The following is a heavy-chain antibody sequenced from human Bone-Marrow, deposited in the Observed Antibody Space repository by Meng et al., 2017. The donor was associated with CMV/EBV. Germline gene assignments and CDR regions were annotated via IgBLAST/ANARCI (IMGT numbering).Heavy chain of an antibody. D-gene: IGHD3-3*01. V-gene: IGHV4-34*01. Sequence: SETLSPTCAVYGGSFSGYYWSWIRQHPGKGLEWIGSIYHSGSTYYNPSLKSRVTISVDTPKNQFSLKLSSVTAADTAVYYRARDENGQYYDFWSGYLDWYYFDYWGQGTLVTVSS. CDR3: ARDENGQYYDFWSGYLDWYYFDY. CDR1: GGSFSGYY. J-gene: IGHJ4*02. CDR2: IYHSGST.